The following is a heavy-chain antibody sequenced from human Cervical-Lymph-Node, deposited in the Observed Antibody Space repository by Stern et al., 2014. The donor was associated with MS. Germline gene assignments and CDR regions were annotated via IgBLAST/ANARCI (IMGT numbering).Heavy chain of an antibody. J-gene: IGHJ4*02. CDR1: TGSISPYY. V-gene: IGHV4-4*07. Sequence: QVQLQESGPGLVKPSETLSLTCTVSTGSISPYYWSWIRQPAGKGLEWIGRIYSSGATDSNPSLKIRVTMSVDTSKNQFSLRLKSVTAADTAIYHCARLYLGGFDYWGQGILVTVSS. CDR2: IYSSGAT. D-gene: IGHD2-15*01. CDR3: ARLYLGGFDY.